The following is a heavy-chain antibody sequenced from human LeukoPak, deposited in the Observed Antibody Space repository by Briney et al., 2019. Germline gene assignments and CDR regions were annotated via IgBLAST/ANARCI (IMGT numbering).Heavy chain of an antibody. CDR1: GGSISSINYY. D-gene: IGHD6-6*01. Sequence: PSETLSLTCTVSGGSISSINYYWGWIRQPPGKGLEWIGYIYHSGSTYYNPSLKSRVTISVDRSKNQFSLKLSSVTAADTAVYYCARGIAARSYNWFDPWGQGTLVTVSS. V-gene: IGHV4-39*07. CDR3: ARGIAARSYNWFDP. CDR2: IYHSGST. J-gene: IGHJ5*02.